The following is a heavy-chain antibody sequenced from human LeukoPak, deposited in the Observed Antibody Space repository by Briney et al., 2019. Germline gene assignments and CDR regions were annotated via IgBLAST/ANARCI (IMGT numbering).Heavy chain of an antibody. V-gene: IGHV4-61*02. CDR2: IYTSGST. J-gene: IGHJ4*02. D-gene: IGHD4-11*01. CDR1: GGSISSGSYY. CDR3: AGGMRLQNDC. Sequence: PSETLSLTCTVSGGSISSGSYYWSWIRQPAGKGLEWIGRIYTSGSTNYNPSLKSRVTISVDTSKNQFSLKLSSVTAADTAVYYCAGGMRLQNDCWGQGTLVTVSS.